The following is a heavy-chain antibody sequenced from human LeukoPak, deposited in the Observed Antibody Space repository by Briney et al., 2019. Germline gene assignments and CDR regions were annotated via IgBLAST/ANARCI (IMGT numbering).Heavy chain of an antibody. Sequence: GRSLRLSCAASGFTFSTYGMHWARQAPGKGLEWVAVISYDGSIKYYPDSVKGRFTISRDNSKNTLYLQMNSLRAEDTAVYYCAKRTKVGATTYFYYGMDVWGQGTTVTVSS. CDR1: GFTFSTYG. J-gene: IGHJ6*02. CDR2: ISYDGSIK. D-gene: IGHD1-26*01. CDR3: AKRTKVGATTYFYYGMDV. V-gene: IGHV3-30*18.